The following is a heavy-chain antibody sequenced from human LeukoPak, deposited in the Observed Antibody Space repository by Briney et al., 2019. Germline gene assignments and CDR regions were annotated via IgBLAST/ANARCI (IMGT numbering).Heavy chain of an antibody. CDR3: ARDPSYYYDSSGSTTAFDY. CDR2: ISSSGSTI. Sequence: SGGSLRLSCAASGFTFSSYEMNWVHQAPGKGLEWVSCISSSGSTIYYADSVKGRFTISRDNAKNSLYLQMNSLRAEDTAVYYCARDPSYYYDSSGSTTAFDYWAREPWSPSPQ. D-gene: IGHD3-22*01. V-gene: IGHV3-48*03. J-gene: IGHJ4*02. CDR1: GFTFSSYE.